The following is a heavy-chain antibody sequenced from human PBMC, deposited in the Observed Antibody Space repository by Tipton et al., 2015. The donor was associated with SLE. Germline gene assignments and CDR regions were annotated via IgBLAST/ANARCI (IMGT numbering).Heavy chain of an antibody. V-gene: IGHV3-30*02. J-gene: IGHJ4*01. Sequence: SLRLSCAASGFTFSSYGMHWVRQAPGKGLEWVAFIRYDGSNKYYADSVKGRFTISRDNSKNTLYLQMNSLRAEDTAVYYCARVGPYCGKDCYSRFFDFWGHGTLVTVSS. CDR1: GFTFSSYG. CDR2: IRYDGSNK. CDR3: ARVGPYCGKDCYSRFFDF. D-gene: IGHD2-21*02.